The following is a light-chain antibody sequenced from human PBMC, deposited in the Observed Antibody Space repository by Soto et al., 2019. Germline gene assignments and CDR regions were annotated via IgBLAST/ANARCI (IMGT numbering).Light chain of an antibody. CDR3: QSYDSNLSAGYV. V-gene: IGLV1-40*01. CDR2: GNS. Sequence: QSVLTQPPSVSGAPGQRVTISCTGSSSNIGAGYDVHWYQQLPGTAPKLLIYGNSNRPSGVPDRFSGSKSGTSASLAITGLQAEDEADYYCQSYDSNLSAGYVFGTGTKVTVL. J-gene: IGLJ1*01. CDR1: SSNIGAGYD.